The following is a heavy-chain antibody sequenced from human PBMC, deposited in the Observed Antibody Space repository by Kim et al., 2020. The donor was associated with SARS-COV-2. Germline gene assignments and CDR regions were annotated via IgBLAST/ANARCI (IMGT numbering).Heavy chain of an antibody. CDR2: ISAYNGNT. D-gene: IGHD2-21*01. CDR1: GYTFTSYG. V-gene: IGHV1-18*01. Sequence: ASVKVSCKASGYTFTSYGISWVRQPPGQGLEWMGWISAYNGNTNYAQKLQGRVTMTTDTSTSTAYMELRSLRSDDTAVYYCARGGLTPTRYYYGMDVWGQGTTVTVSS. J-gene: IGHJ6*02. CDR3: ARGGLTPTRYYYGMDV.